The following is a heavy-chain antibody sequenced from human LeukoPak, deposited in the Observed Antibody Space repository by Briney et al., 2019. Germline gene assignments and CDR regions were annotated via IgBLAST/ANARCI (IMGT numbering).Heavy chain of an antibody. CDR1: GFTFSNAY. V-gene: IGHV3-15*01. CDR2: FKTKIAGGTI. Sequence: PGGSLRLSCAASGFTFSNAYMSWVRQAPGKWLEWVGRFKTKIAGGTIDYAAPVRGRFTISRDDSRNTLFLQMSSLKTDDTAVYYCAAGLGTSDFDSWGQGTLVTVSS. J-gene: IGHJ4*02. D-gene: IGHD7-27*01. CDR3: AAGLGTSDFDS.